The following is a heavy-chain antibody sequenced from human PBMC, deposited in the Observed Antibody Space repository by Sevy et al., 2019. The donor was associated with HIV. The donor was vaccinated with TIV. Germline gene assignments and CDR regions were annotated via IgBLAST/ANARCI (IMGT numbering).Heavy chain of an antibody. J-gene: IGHJ4*02. D-gene: IGHD5-12*01. CDR3: ASQRGGYERMYYFDS. Sequence: GGSLRLSCVASACTYSMNWVRQAPGKGLEWVSYISDSSATVHYADSVKGRFTISRDNAKYSLYLQMNTLRAEDTAVYYCASQRGGYERMYYFDSWGQGTLVTVSS. CDR1: ACTYS. V-gene: IGHV3-48*01. CDR2: ISDSSATV.